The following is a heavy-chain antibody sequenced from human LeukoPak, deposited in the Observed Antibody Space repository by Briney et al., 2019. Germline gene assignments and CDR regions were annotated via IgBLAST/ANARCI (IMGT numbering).Heavy chain of an antibody. Sequence: PSETLSLTCTVSGGSFTSYYWSWMRRPPGRGLEWIAYLSHSGSSNSNPPLTSRVTTLVATTTNNFSFMLTSMTAADTAVLYFAGARYANAWYAFDIWGQGAMVAVCS. D-gene: IGHD2-2*01. V-gene: IGHV4-59*01. CDR3: AGARYANAWYAFDI. CDR1: GGSFTSYY. J-gene: IGHJ3*02. CDR2: LSHSGSS.